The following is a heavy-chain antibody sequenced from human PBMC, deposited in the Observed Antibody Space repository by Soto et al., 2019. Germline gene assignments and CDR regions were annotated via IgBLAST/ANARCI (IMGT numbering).Heavy chain of an antibody. Sequence: SETLSLTCAVYGGSFSGYYWSWIRQPPGKGLEWIGEINHSGSTNYNPSLKSRVTISVDTSKNQFSLKLSSVTAADTAVYYCASLIVATTLYFDYWGQGTLVTVSS. V-gene: IGHV4-34*01. D-gene: IGHD5-12*01. CDR1: GGSFSGYY. CDR3: ASLIVATTLYFDY. J-gene: IGHJ4*02. CDR2: INHSGST.